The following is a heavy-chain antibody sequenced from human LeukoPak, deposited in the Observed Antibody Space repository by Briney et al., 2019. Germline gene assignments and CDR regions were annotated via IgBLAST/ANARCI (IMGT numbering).Heavy chain of an antibody. J-gene: IGHJ4*02. CDR3: ARELIRGIYGLFGY. CDR1: GYTFTGYY. V-gene: IGHV1-2*02. CDR2: INPNSGGT. D-gene: IGHD2/OR15-2a*01. Sequence: ASVKVSCKASGYTFTGYYMHWVRQAPGPGLEWMGWINPNSGGTNYAQKFQGRVTMTRDTSLSTAYMELSRLRSDDTAVYYCARELIRGIYGLFGYWGQGTLVTVSS.